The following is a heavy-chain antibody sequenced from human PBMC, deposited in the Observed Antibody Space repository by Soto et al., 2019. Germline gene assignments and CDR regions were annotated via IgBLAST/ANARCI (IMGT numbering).Heavy chain of an antibody. J-gene: IGHJ2*01. CDR1: GGSFSGYY. Sequence: QVQLQQWGAGLLKPSETLSLTCAVYGGSFSGYYWSWIRQPPGKGLEWIGENNHSGSTNYNPSLKSRVTISVDTSKNQFSLKLSSVTAADTAVYYCARALYYDSSPDWYFDLWGRGTLVTVSS. V-gene: IGHV4-34*01. CDR2: NNHSGST. D-gene: IGHD3-22*01. CDR3: ARALYYDSSPDWYFDL.